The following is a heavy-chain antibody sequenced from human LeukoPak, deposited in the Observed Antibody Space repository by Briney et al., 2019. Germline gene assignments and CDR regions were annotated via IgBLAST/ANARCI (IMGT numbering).Heavy chain of an antibody. V-gene: IGHV3-43*02. J-gene: IGHJ6*02. CDR3: AKGGQTIYYYAMDV. CDR2: ISGDGDST. CDR1: GFTFDDYA. Sequence: GGSLRLSCAAPGFTFDDYAMHWVRQAPGKGLEWVSPISGDGDSTYYADSVKGRFTISRDNSKNSLYLQMNSLRTEDTALYYCAKGGQTIYYYAMDVWGQGTTVTVSS. D-gene: IGHD4/OR15-4a*01.